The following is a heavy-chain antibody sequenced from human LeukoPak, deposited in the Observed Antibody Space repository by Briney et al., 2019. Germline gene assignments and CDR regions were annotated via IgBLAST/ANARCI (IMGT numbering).Heavy chain of an antibody. CDR2: IYPGDSDT. D-gene: IGHD2-2*01. CDR1: GYRFTSYW. Sequence: GESLKISCKGSGYRFTSYWIGWVRQMPGKGLEWMGIIYPGDSDTRYSPSFQGQVTISADKSISTAYLQWSSLKASDTAMYYCASGACSSTSCSNDAFDIWGQGTMVTVSS. J-gene: IGHJ3*02. V-gene: IGHV5-51*01. CDR3: ASGACSSTSCSNDAFDI.